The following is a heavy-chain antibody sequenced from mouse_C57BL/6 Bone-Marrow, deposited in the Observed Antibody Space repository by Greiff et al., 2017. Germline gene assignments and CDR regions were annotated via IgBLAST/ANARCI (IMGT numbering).Heavy chain of an antibody. J-gene: IGHJ2*01. V-gene: IGHV1-9*01. Sequence: VQLQQPGAELMKPGASVKLSCKATGYTFTGYWIEWVKQRPGHGLEWIGEILPGSGSTNYNQKFKGKSTLTVDKSSSTAYMQLSSLTSEDSAVYYCARSGSLLLRYSDYWGQGTTLTVSS. CDR2: ILPGSGST. D-gene: IGHD1-1*01. CDR1: GYTFTGYW. CDR3: ARSGSLLLRYSDY.